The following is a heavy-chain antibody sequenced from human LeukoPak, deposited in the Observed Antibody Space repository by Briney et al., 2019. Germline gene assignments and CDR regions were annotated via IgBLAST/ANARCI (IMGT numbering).Heavy chain of an antibody. CDR1: GFTFSSYA. CDR3: AKGSGDQLPPWDYYGMDV. Sequence: GGSLRLSCAASGFTFSSYAMSWVRQAPGKGLEWVSAISGSGGSTYYADSVKGRFTISRDNSKNTLYLQMNSLRAEDTAVYYCAKGSGDQLPPWDYYGMDVWGQGTTVTVSS. J-gene: IGHJ6*02. V-gene: IGHV3-23*01. CDR2: ISGSGGST. D-gene: IGHD2-2*01.